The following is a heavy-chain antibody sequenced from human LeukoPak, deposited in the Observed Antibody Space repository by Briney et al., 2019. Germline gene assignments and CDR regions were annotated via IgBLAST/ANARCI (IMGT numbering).Heavy chain of an antibody. J-gene: IGHJ4*02. CDR2: ISYDGSNK. CDR1: GFTFSNYA. V-gene: IGHV3-30-3*01. Sequence: PGGSLRLSCAASGFTFSNYAMHWVRQAPGKGLEWVAVISYDGSNKYYADSVKGRFTISRDNTKNSLYLQMNSLRAEDTAVYYCARRYFDSWGQGTLVTVSS. CDR3: ARRYFDS.